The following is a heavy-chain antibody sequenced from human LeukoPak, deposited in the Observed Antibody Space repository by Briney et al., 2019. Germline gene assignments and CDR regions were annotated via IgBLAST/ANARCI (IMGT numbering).Heavy chain of an antibody. CDR1: GGSISSSSYY. V-gene: IGHV4-39*01. Sequence: SETLSLTCTVSGGSISSSSYYWGWIRQPPGKGLEWIGNIYYSGSTYYNPSLKSRVTISVDTSKNQFSLKLSSVTAADTAVYYCARRKITMIVDDAFDIWGQGTMVTVSS. D-gene: IGHD3-22*01. J-gene: IGHJ3*02. CDR3: ARRKITMIVDDAFDI. CDR2: IYYSGST.